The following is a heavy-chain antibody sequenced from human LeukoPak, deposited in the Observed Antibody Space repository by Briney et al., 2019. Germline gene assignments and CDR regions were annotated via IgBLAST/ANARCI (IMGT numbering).Heavy chain of an antibody. Sequence: PGGSLRLSCAASGFTFSMYWMSWVRQAPGKGPEWVANIKVDGSEIYYVDSVKGRFTISRDNAKNSLCLQMNSLRAEDTAVYYCTRDRQGPRLYEMDIWGQGTTVTVSS. J-gene: IGHJ6*02. V-gene: IGHV3-7*01. CDR3: TRDRQGPRLYEMDI. CDR1: GFTFSMYW. D-gene: IGHD2-8*01. CDR2: IKVDGSEI.